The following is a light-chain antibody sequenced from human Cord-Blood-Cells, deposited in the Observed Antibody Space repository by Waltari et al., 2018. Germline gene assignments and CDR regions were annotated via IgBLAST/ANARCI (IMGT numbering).Light chain of an antibody. CDR2: QDS. V-gene: IGLV3-1*01. Sequence: SYELTQPPSVSVSPGQTASITGSGDTLWDKYACWYQQKPGQSPVLVIYQDSKRPSGIPERFSGSNSGNTATLTISGTQAMDEADYYCQAWDSSTVVFGGGTKLTVL. J-gene: IGLJ2*01. CDR1: TLWDKY. CDR3: QAWDSSTVV.